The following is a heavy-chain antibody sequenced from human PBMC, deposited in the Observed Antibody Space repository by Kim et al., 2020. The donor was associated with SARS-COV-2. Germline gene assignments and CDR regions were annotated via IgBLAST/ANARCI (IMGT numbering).Heavy chain of an antibody. V-gene: IGHV4-31*02. CDR3: ARGRITIFGVVTEFDY. D-gene: IGHD3-3*01. J-gene: IGHJ4*02. Sequence: SLQSRVTRSVDTSKNQFSLELSSVTAADTAVYYCARGRITIFGVVTEFDYWGQGTLVTVSS.